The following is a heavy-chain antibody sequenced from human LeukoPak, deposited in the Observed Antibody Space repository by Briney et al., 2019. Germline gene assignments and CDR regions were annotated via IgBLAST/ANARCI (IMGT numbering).Heavy chain of an antibody. CDR2: ISHSGST. D-gene: IGHD2-15*01. Sequence: PSETLSLTCAVYGGSFSGYYWSWIRQPPGKGLEWIGEISHSGSTNYNPSLKSRVTISVDTSKNQFSLKLSSVTAADTAVYYCASSGYCSGGSCQPQYYYYYGMDVWGQGTTVTVSS. CDR1: GGSFSGYY. V-gene: IGHV4-34*01. J-gene: IGHJ6*02. CDR3: ASSGYCSGGSCQPQYYYYYGMDV.